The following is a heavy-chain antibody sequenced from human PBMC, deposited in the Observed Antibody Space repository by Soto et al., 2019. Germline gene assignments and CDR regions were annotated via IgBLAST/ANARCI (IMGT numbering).Heavy chain of an antibody. D-gene: IGHD3-22*01. V-gene: IGHV4-39*01. CDR1: GGSISSSSYY. CDR2: IYYSGST. Sequence: ETLSLTCTVSGGSISSSSYYWGWIRQPPGKGLEWIGSIYYSGSTYYNPSLKSRVTISVDTSKNQFSLKLSSVTAADTAVYYCARLRKYYDSSGSIDWGQGTLVTVSS. CDR3: ARLRKYYDSSGSID. J-gene: IGHJ4*02.